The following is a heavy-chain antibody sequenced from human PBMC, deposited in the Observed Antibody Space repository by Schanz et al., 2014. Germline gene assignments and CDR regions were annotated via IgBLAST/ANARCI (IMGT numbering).Heavy chain of an antibody. V-gene: IGHV3-74*01. D-gene: IGHD5-18*01. J-gene: IGHJ4*02. CDR1: GFTFSRYW. CDR3: ARGGADSAMAHEY. CDR2: LNFDETYT. Sequence: EVQLVESGGELIQPGGSLRLSCEASGFTFSRYWMHWVRQAPGKGLEWVSRLNFDETYTSYADSVKGRFTISRDNAENTVYLQMTSLRVEDTAVYYCARGGADSAMAHEYWGRGTLVTVSS.